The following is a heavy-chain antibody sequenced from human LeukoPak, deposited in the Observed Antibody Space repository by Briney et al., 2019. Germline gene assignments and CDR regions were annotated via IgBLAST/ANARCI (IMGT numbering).Heavy chain of an antibody. CDR3: ARQTTEPHWFPFDI. Sequence: WASVKVSCKASGGTFSSYAISWVRQAPGQGLEWMGGIIPIFGTANYAQKFQGRVTITADKSTSTAYMELSSLRSEDTAVYYCARQTTEPHWFPFDIWGQGTMVTVSS. CDR1: GGTFSSYA. J-gene: IGHJ3*02. CDR2: IIPIFGTA. V-gene: IGHV1-69*06. D-gene: IGHD1-14*01.